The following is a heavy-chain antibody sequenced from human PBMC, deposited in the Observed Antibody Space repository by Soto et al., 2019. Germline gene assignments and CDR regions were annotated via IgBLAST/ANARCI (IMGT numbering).Heavy chain of an antibody. D-gene: IGHD3-3*01. CDR2: VYHTGRT. Sequence: SETRSRTCTVSGGSFKSGIYSWIWIRQPPGKGLEWIGYVYHTGRTSYNPSLKSRVSISMDTSKNQFSLNLDSVTAADTAVYFCARDFAYFDSWGQGTLVTVSS. V-gene: IGHV4-61*01. CDR3: ARDFAYFDS. J-gene: IGHJ4*02. CDR1: GGSFKSGIYS.